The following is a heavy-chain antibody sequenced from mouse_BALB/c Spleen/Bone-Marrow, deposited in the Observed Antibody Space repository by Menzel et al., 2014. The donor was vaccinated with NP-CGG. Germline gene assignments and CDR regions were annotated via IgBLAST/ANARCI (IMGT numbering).Heavy chain of an antibody. Sequence: QVHVKQSGAELVRPGSSVKISCKASGYAFSSYWMNWVKQRPGQGLEWIGQIYPGDGDTNYNGKFKGKATLTTDKSSSTDYMQLSSLTSEDSAVYFCARLEGYYPYYAMNYWGQGTSVTVSS. J-gene: IGHJ4*01. CDR2: IYPGDGDT. CDR3: ARLEGYYPYYAMNY. CDR1: GYAFSSYW. D-gene: IGHD2-3*01. V-gene: IGHV1-80*01.